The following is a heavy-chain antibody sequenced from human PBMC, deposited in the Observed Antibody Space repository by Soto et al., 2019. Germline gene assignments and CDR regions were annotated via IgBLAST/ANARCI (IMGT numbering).Heavy chain of an antibody. CDR1: GSSISSSSYY. J-gene: IGHJ4*02. V-gene: IGHV4-39*01. CDR2: IYYSGST. Sequence: SETRSLTCTVSGSSISSSSYYWGWIRQPPGKGLEWIGSIYYSGSTYYNPSLKSRVTISVDTSKNQFSLKLSSVTAADTAVYYCARHRTAVDGDLDYWGQGTLVTVSS. CDR3: ARHRTAVDGDLDY. D-gene: IGHD6-19*01.